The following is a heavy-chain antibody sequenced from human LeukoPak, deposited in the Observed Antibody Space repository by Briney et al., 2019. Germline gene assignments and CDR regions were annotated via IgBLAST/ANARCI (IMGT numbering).Heavy chain of an antibody. CDR2: ISGSGGST. J-gene: IGHJ3*02. CDR1: GFTFDEYA. D-gene: IGHD5-12*01. CDR3: AKDLSSRIVAPIWAFDI. V-gene: IGHV3-23*01. Sequence: GGSPRLSCAASGFTFDEYAMSWVRQAPGKGLEWVSAISGSGGSTYYADAVKGRFTVSRDNSKNTRYLQMNSLRAEDTAVYYCAKDLSSRIVAPIWAFDIWGQGTMVTVSS.